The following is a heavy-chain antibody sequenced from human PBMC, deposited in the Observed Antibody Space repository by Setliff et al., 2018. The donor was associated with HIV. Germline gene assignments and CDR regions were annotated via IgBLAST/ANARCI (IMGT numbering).Heavy chain of an antibody. J-gene: IGHJ5*02. V-gene: IGHV1-46*01. CDR2: INPTGGST. CDR1: GHTFTGYF. CDR3: ARDGAHYYDCSGFPYNWFDP. Sequence: GASVKVSCKASGHTFTGYFMHWVRQAPGQGLEWMGIINPTGGSTSYAQKFQGRVTMTRDTSTSTVYMELSSLRSEDTALYYCARDGAHYYDCSGFPYNWFDPWGQGTLVTVSS. D-gene: IGHD3-22*01.